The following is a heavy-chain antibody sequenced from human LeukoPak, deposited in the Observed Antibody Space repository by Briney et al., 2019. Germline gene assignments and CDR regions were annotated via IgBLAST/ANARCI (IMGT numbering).Heavy chain of an antibody. V-gene: IGHV1-69*01. J-gene: IGHJ6*03. CDR3: ARVGYSSWRDYYYYMDV. CDR1: GGTFSSYA. CDR2: IIPIFGTA. Sequence: GSSVKVSCKASGGTFSSYAISWVRQAPGQGLEWMGGIIPIFGTANYAQKFQGRVTITADESTSTAYMELSSLRSEDTAVYYCARVGYSSWRDYYYYMDVWGKGTTVTISS. D-gene: IGHD6-13*01.